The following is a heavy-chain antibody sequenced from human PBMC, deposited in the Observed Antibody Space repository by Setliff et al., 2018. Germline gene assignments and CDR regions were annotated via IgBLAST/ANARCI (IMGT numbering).Heavy chain of an antibody. Sequence: PSETLSLTCAVYGGSFSTYYWIWIRQPPGKGLEWIGEINHNGDTYFNPSLKSRVTISVDTSNHQFSLKLSSVTTADTAVYYCARGPYYFDSGDYAYWGQGTLVTVSS. D-gene: IGHD3-22*01. J-gene: IGHJ4*02. CDR3: ARGPYYFDSGDYAY. CDR2: INHNGDT. V-gene: IGHV4-34*01. CDR1: GGSFSTYY.